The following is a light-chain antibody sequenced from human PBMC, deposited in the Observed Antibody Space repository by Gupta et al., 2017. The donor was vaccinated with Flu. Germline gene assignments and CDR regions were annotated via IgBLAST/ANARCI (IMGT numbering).Light chain of an antibody. V-gene: IGKV1-39*01. Sequence: DIQLTQSPSSLSASVGDRVTITCRASQTISTYLNWYQQKPGKAPKLLIYDASSLQSGVPSRFSGSGTGTDFTLTISSLQPEDFATYYCQQCYSCPTFGGGTKVEIK. CDR3: QQCYSCPT. CDR2: DAS. J-gene: IGKJ4*01. CDR1: QTISTY.